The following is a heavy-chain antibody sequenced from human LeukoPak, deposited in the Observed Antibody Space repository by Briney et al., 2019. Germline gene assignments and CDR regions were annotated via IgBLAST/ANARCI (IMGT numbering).Heavy chain of an antibody. J-gene: IGHJ4*02. CDR1: GFTFGDYA. CDR2: IRSKAYGGTT. CDR3: TRAGEMATIFDY. Sequence: PGGSLRLSCTASGFTFGDYAMSWFRQAPGKGLERVGFIRSKAYGGTTEYAASVKGRFTISRDDSKSIAYLQMSSLKTEDTAVYYCTRAGEMATIFDYWGQGTLVTVSS. D-gene: IGHD5-24*01. V-gene: IGHV3-49*03.